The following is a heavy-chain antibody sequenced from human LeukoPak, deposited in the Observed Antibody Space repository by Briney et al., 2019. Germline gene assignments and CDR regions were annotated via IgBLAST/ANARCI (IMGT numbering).Heavy chain of an antibody. J-gene: IGHJ4*02. D-gene: IGHD2-8*01. Sequence: PGRSLRLSCVASGFSFSNYAMHWVRQAPGKGLQWLAIISYDGGKEYYADSVKGRFTISRDNAKNTVYLQMNCLRVEDTAMYYCVRGEGDCTNGVCYFDNWGQGTLVTVSS. V-gene: IGHV3-30-3*01. CDR1: GFSFSNYA. CDR2: ISYDGGKE. CDR3: VRGEGDCTNGVCYFDN.